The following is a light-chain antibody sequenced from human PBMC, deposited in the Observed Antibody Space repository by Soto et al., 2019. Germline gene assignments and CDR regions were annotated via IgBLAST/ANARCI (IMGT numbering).Light chain of an antibody. CDR2: DTK. Sequence: QAVVTQEPSVTVSPGGTVTLTCGSSTGAVTSGHYPYWVRQKPGQAPRTLIYDTKNKHSWTPARFSGSLLGGKAALTLSGSQPEAEADYYCLLSYSGPWVFGGGTKLTVL. J-gene: IGLJ3*02. CDR1: TGAVTSGHY. V-gene: IGLV7-46*01. CDR3: LLSYSGPWV.